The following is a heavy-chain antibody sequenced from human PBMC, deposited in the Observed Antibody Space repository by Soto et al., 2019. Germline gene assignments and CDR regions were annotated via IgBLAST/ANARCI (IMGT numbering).Heavy chain of an antibody. J-gene: IGHJ4*02. D-gene: IGHD2-21*01. CDR2: IYYSGST. Sequence: PSETLSLTCTVSGGSVSSGSYYWSWIRQPPGKELEWIGYIYYSGSTNYNPSLKSRVTISVDTSKNQFSLNLNSVTAADTAFYYCARGHIIGRRLPFDYWGPGTLVTSPQ. CDR1: GGSVSSGSYY. V-gene: IGHV4-61*01. CDR3: ARGHIIGRRLPFDY.